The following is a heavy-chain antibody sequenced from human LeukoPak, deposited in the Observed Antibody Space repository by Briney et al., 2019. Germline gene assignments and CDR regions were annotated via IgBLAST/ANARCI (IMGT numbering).Heavy chain of an antibody. CDR1: GDSISSYY. CDR3: ARETRGYSYGYLFGDWFDP. D-gene: IGHD5-18*01. CDR2: IYSSGST. J-gene: IGHJ5*02. Sequence: KPSETLSLTCTVSGDSISSYYWSWIRQSPGKGLEWIGRIYSSGSTSYNPSLKSRVTMSVDTSKNQFSLKLSSVTAADTAVYYCARETRGYSYGYLFGDWFDPWGQGTLVTVSS. V-gene: IGHV4-4*07.